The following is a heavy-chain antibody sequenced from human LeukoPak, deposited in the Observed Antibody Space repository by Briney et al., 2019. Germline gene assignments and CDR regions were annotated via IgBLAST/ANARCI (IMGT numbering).Heavy chain of an antibody. CDR2: IYYSGST. CDR3: ASHIAAAGTDYGMDV. CDR1: GGSISSGGYY. D-gene: IGHD6-13*01. V-gene: IGHV4-31*03. Sequence: SQTLSLTCTVSGGSISSGGYYWSWIRQHPGKGLEWIGYIYYSGSTYYNPSLKSRVTISVDTSKNQFSPKLSSVTAADTAVYYCASHIAAAGTDYGMDVWGQGTTVTVSS. J-gene: IGHJ6*02.